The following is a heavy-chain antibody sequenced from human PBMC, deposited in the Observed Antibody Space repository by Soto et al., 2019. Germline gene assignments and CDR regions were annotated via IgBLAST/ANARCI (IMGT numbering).Heavy chain of an antibody. J-gene: IGHJ2*01. CDR3: AKGHRDDLVGATTGGWYFDL. Sequence: VQLLESGGGLVQPGGSLRLSCAASGFTFSTYGMHWVRQAPGKGLEWVAVISYDGSNKYYANSVKGRFTISRDNSKNTLYLQMNSLRAEDTAVYYCAKGHRDDLVGATTGGWYFDLWGRGTLVTVSS. CDR2: ISYDGSNK. D-gene: IGHD1-26*01. CDR1: GFTFSTYG. V-gene: IGHV3-30*18.